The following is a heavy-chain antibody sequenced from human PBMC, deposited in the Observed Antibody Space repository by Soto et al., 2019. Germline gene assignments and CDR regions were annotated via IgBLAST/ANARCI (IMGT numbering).Heavy chain of an antibody. D-gene: IGHD3-10*01. V-gene: IGHV3-23*01. CDR2: ISGSGGNT. Sequence: EVQLLESGGGLVQPGGSLRLSCAASGFTFSSYAMSWARQAPGKGLEWVSDISGSGGNTYYADSVKGRFTISRDNSKNTLYLQMNSLRAEDTAVYYCAKSAMVRGGGWFDPWGQGTLVTVSS. CDR3: AKSAMVRGGGWFDP. J-gene: IGHJ5*02. CDR1: GFTFSSYA.